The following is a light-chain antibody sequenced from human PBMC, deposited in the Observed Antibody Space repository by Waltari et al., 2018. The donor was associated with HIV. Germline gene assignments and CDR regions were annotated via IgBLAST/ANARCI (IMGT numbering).Light chain of an antibody. J-gene: IGLJ1*01. CDR3: SSYTTTSTLVV. CDR2: EVS. CDR1: SSDVGGYNY. V-gene: IGLV2-14*01. Sequence: QSALTQPASVSGSPGQSITISCTGTSSDVGGYNYVSWYQQHPGKAPKLMIYEVSNRPSGVSNCFSGSKSGNTASLTISGLQAEDEADYYCSSYTTTSTLVVFGTGTKVTVL.